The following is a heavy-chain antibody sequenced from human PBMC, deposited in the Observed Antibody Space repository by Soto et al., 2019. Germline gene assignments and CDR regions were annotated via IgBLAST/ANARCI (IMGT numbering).Heavy chain of an antibody. CDR2: IYYSGST. Sequence: LSLTCTVSGGSISSYYWSWIRQPPGKGLEWIGYIYYSGSTNYNPSLKSRVTISVDTSKNQFSLKLSSVTAADTAVYYCARVITMVRGVLFYFDYWGQGTLVTVSS. D-gene: IGHD3-10*01. J-gene: IGHJ4*02. CDR3: ARVITMVRGVLFYFDY. V-gene: IGHV4-59*01. CDR1: GGSISSYY.